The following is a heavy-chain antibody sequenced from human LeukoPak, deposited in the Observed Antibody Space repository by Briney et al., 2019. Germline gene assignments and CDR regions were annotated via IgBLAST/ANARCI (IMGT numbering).Heavy chain of an antibody. J-gene: IGHJ4*02. V-gene: IGHV3-53*01. CDR1: GLSVSSNF. D-gene: IGHD6-13*01. Sequence: PGGSLRLSCAATGLSVSSNFMSWVRQAPGKGLEWVSVIYGGGSTYYADSVKGRFTISRDNAKNSLYLQMNSLRAEDTAVYYCAREQQLPRGKGDPFDYWGQGTLVTVSS. CDR2: IYGGGST. CDR3: AREQQLPRGKGDPFDY.